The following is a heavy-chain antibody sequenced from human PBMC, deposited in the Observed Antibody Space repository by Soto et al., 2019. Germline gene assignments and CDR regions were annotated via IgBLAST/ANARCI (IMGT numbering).Heavy chain of an antibody. D-gene: IGHD2-2*01. V-gene: IGHV1-69*01. J-gene: IGHJ5*02. Sequence: QVQLVQSGAEVKKPGSSVKVSCKASGGTFSSYAISWVRQAPGQGLEWMGGIIPIFGTANYAQKFQGRVTITADESTSTAYMELSILRSEDTAVYYCARDLDCSSTSCLSWFDPWGQGTLVTVSS. CDR1: GGTFSSYA. CDR2: IIPIFGTA. CDR3: ARDLDCSSTSCLSWFDP.